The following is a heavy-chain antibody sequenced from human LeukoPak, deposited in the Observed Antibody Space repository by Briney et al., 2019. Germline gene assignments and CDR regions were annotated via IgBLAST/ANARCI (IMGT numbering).Heavy chain of an antibody. J-gene: IGHJ4*02. D-gene: IGHD1-7*01. V-gene: IGHV4-59*12. CDR3: ARANYEGVFDY. CDR2: VYHSGST. CDR1: GASISNYY. Sequence: PSETLSLTCTVSGASISNYYWSWIRQPPGKGLEWIGEVYHSGSTNYNPSLQSRVTISVDKSKNQFSLKLNSLTAADTAVYYCARANYEGVFDYWGQGTLVTVSS.